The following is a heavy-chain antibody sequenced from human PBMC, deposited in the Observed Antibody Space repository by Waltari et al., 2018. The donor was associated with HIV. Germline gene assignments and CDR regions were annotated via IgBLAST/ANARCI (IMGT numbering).Heavy chain of an antibody. CDR1: GILVTKLS. CDR2: VDPEDGET. Sequence: QLEQPGAVVKKPGASVRVSCKVSGILVTKLSIHWVRQTPEQRLEWMGQVDPEDGETTYAEKCQGRVTMTQDTSTNTAYLELSSLRSEDTAVFYCATDVCVTGTPRGTCDWGQGTLVTVSS. J-gene: IGHJ4*02. V-gene: IGHV1-24*01. CDR3: ATDVCVTGTPRGTCD. D-gene: IGHD3-16*01.